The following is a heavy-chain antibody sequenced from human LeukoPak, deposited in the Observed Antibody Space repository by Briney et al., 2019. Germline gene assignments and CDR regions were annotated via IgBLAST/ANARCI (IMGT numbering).Heavy chain of an antibody. CDR1: GYTFTRHY. D-gene: IGHD3-22*01. CDR3: ARGSRDYYDNSGYYY. J-gene: IGHJ4*02. V-gene: IGHV1-2*02. Sequence: ASVKVSCKASGYTFTRHYMHWVRQPRGQGLEWMGWINPDSGGTNYAQKFQGRVTMTRDTSISTAYMELSRLRSDDTAVYYCARGSRDYYDNSGYYYWGQGTLVTVSS. CDR2: INPDSGGT.